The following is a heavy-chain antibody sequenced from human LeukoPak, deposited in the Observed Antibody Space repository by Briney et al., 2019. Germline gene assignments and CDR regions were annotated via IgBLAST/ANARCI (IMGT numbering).Heavy chain of an antibody. CDR1: GYTFTSYG. CDR2: ISAYNGNT. D-gene: IGHD3-3*01. Sequence: ASVKVSCKASGYTFTSYGISWVRQSPGQGLEWMGWISAYNGNTNYAQKLQGRVTMTTDTSTSTAYMELRSLRSDDTAVYYCARGSGYDFWSGYYSYWGQGTLVTVSS. CDR3: ARGSGYDFWSGYYSY. V-gene: IGHV1-18*01. J-gene: IGHJ4*02.